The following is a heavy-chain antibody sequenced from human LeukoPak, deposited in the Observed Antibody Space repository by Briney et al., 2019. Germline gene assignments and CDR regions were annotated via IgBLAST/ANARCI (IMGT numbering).Heavy chain of an antibody. V-gene: IGHV3-30*02. CDR1: GFTFSSYG. CDR2: IRYDGSNK. J-gene: IGHJ6*03. Sequence: GGSLRLSCAASGFTFSSYGMHWVRQAPGKGLEWVAFIRYDGSNKYYADSVKGRFTISRDNSKNTLYLQMNSLRAEDTAVYYCRGYSYGYYYYYYMDVWGKGTTVTVSS. CDR3: RGYSYGYYYYYYMDV. D-gene: IGHD5-18*01.